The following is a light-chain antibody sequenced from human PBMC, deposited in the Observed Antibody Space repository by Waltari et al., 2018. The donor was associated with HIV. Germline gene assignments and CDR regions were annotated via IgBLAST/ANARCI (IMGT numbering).Light chain of an antibody. CDR1: SSNIGNNY. Sequence: QSVLTQPPSVSAAPGQKVTISCSGSSSNIGNNYVSWYRQLPGTAPKLLIYDNNKRPSGIPDRFSGSKSGTSATLGITGLQTGDEADYYCGTWDSSLSADVFGGGTKLTVL. V-gene: IGLV1-51*01. J-gene: IGLJ3*02. CDR3: GTWDSSLSADV. CDR2: DNN.